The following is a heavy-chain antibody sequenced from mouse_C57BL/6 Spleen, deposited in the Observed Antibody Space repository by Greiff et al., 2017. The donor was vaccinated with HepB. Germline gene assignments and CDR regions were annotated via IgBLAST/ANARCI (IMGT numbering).Heavy chain of an antibody. Sequence: VQLKESVAELVRPGASVKLSCTASGFNIKNTYMHWVKQRPEQGLEWIGRIDPANGNTKYAPKFQGKATITADTSSNTAYLQLSSLTSEDTAIYYCARDFNYYGSSYKYYFDYWGQGTTLTVSS. D-gene: IGHD1-1*01. CDR3: ARDFNYYGSSYKYYFDY. V-gene: IGHV14-3*01. J-gene: IGHJ2*01. CDR2: IDPANGNT. CDR1: GFNIKNTY.